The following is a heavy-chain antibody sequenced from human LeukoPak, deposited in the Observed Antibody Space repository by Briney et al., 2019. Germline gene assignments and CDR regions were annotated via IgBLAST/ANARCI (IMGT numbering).Heavy chain of an antibody. Sequence: SETLSLTCTVSGGSISNYYWNWIRQPAEKGLEWIGRIYTSGSINYNPSLKSRVTMSVDTSKNQFSLKLSSVTAADTAVYYCARQDYFDYWGQGTLVTVSS. J-gene: IGHJ4*02. CDR1: GGSISNYY. CDR3: ARQDYFDY. V-gene: IGHV4-4*07. CDR2: IYTSGSI.